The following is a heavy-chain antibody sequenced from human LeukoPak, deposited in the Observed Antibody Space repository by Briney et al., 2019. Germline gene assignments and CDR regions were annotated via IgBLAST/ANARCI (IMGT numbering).Heavy chain of an antibody. V-gene: IGHV3-7*01. J-gene: IGHJ4*02. CDR1: GFTFATYW. Sequence: GGSLRLSCAASGFTFATYWMTWVRQAPGKGLELVANIKEDGSEKYYVDSVKGRFTISRDNAKNSLYLQMNSLRAEDTAVYYCARYYDILTGYYFDYWGQGTLVTVSS. CDR2: IKEDGSEK. D-gene: IGHD3-9*01. CDR3: ARYYDILTGYYFDY.